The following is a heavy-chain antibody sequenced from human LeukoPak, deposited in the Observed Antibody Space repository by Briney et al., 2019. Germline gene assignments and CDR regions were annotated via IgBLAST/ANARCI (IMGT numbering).Heavy chain of an antibody. CDR2: ISGSGGST. CDR1: GFTFSSHA. V-gene: IGHV3-23*01. Sequence: PGGSLRLSCAASGFTFSSHAMSWVRQAPGKGLEWVSAISGSGGSTYYADSVKGRFTISRDNSKNTLYLQMNSLRAEDTAVYYCATIVGATTEDDYWGQGTLVTVSS. D-gene: IGHD1-26*01. CDR3: ATIVGATTEDDY. J-gene: IGHJ4*02.